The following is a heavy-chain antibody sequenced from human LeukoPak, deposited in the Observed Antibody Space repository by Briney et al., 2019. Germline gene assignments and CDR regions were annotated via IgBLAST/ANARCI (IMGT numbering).Heavy chain of an antibody. J-gene: IGHJ4*02. CDR1: GYTFTSYG. V-gene: IGHV1-2*02. CDR2: INPNSGGT. Sequence: ASVKVSCKASGYTFTSYGISWVRQAPGQGLEWMGWINPNSGGTNYAQKFQGRVTMTRDTSISTAYMELSRLRSDDTAVYYCARVYGRNGVDYWGQGTLVTVSS. CDR3: ARVYGRNGVDY. D-gene: IGHD4-17*01.